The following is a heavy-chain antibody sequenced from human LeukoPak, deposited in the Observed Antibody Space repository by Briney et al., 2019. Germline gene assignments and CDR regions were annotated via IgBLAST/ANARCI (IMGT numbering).Heavy chain of an antibody. CDR1: GYTFTSYD. CDR3: ARGRLICSSTSCYRGYWYFDP. V-gene: IGHV1-8*03. J-gene: IGHJ5*02. D-gene: IGHD2-2*01. CDR2: MNPNSGNT. Sequence: ASVKVSCKASGYTFTSYDINWVRQATGQGLEWMGWMNPNSGNTGYAQKFQGRVTITRNTSISTAYMELSSLRSEDTAVYYCARGRLICSSTSCYRGYWYFDPWGQGTLVTVSS.